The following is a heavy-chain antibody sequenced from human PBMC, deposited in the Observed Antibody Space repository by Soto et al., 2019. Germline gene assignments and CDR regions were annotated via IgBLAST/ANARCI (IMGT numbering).Heavy chain of an antibody. CDR2: IKQDGSEK. J-gene: IGHJ4*02. Sequence: GGSQRLSCAASGFTFSSYWMSWVRQAPGKGLEWVANIKQDGSEKYYVDSVKGRFTISRDNAKNSLYLQMNSLRAEDTAVYYCARVKTYYYDSSGYYFDYWGQGTLVTVSS. D-gene: IGHD3-22*01. V-gene: IGHV3-7*03. CDR3: ARVKTYYYDSSGYYFDY. CDR1: GFTFSSYW.